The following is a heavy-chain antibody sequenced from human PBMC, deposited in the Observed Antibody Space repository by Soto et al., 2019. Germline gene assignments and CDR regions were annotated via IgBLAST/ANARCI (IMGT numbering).Heavy chain of an antibody. Sequence: SETLSLTCTVSGGSISSYYWSWIRQPPGKGLEWIGYIFYSGSTQYNPSLKSRVTISVDTSKNQFSLRLSSVTAADTAVYYCARGRTITIFGVVISTNWFDPWGQGTLVTVSS. D-gene: IGHD3-3*01. CDR2: IFYSGST. CDR3: ARGRTITIFGVVISTNWFDP. J-gene: IGHJ5*02. V-gene: IGHV4-59*01. CDR1: GGSISSYY.